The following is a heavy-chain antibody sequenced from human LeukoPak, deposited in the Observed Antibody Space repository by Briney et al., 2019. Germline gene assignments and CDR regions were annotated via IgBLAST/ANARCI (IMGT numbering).Heavy chain of an antibody. D-gene: IGHD6-19*01. CDR2: ISSSSNTI. V-gene: IGHV3-48*01. J-gene: IGHJ4*02. CDR1: GFTFSGYI. CDR3: ARDQWLDY. Sequence: GGSLRLSCAASGFTFSGYIMNWVRQAPGKGLEWVSFISSSSNTIYYADSVKGRFTVSRDNAKNSLYLQMDSLRAEDTAVYYCARDQWLDYWGQGTLVTVSS.